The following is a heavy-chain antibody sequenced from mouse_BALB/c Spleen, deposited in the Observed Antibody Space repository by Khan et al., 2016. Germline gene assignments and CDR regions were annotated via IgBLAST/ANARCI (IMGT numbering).Heavy chain of an antibody. CDR1: GFTFSDAW. CDR2: IRRKANNHAT. J-gene: IGHJ4*01. V-gene: IGHV6-6*01. Sequence: EVKLEESGGGLVQPGGSMKLSCAASGFTFSDAWMDWVRQSPDKGLEWVAEIRRKANNHATSYAESVKGRFTISRDDSKSRVYRQMNSLRAEDTGVYCCTRKVRAMDYWGQGTSVTVSS. CDR3: TRKVRAMDY. D-gene: IGHD3-1*01.